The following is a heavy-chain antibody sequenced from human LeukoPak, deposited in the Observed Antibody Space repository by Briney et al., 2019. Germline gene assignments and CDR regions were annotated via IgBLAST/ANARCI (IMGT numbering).Heavy chain of an antibody. Sequence: GGSLRLSCAASGFTFSSYAMSWVRQAPGKGLAWVSTISGGSGSTYCADSVKGRFTISRDNSKNTLYLQINSLRAEDTAVYYCAKESNSVNDYWGQGTLVTVSS. CDR1: GFTFSSYA. CDR2: ISGGSGST. D-gene: IGHD5/OR15-5a*01. V-gene: IGHV3-23*01. J-gene: IGHJ4*02. CDR3: AKESNSVNDY.